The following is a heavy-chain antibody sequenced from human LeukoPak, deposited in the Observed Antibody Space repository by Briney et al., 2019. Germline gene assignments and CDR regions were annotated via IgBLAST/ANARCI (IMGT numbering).Heavy chain of an antibody. Sequence: PGGSLRLSCAASGFMFSSYWMTWVRQPPGKGLEWIGEINHSGSTNYNPSLKSRVTISVDTSKNQFSLKLSSVTAADTAVYYCAAIYSYNYSSKTGRFTYWGQGTLVTVSS. D-gene: IGHD5-18*01. J-gene: IGHJ4*02. CDR3: AAIYSYNYSSKTGRFTY. V-gene: IGHV4-34*08. CDR1: GFMFSSYW. CDR2: INHSGST.